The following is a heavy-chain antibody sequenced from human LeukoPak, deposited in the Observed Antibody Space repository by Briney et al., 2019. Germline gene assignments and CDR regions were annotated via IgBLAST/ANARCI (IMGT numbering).Heavy chain of an antibody. D-gene: IGHD6-19*01. CDR1: GYTFTGYY. CDR2: INPNSGGT. CDR3: ASRSESSGYSSGWDFDY. V-gene: IGHV1-2*06. J-gene: IGHJ4*02. Sequence: ASVKVSCKASGYTFTGYYMHWVRQAPGQGLEWMGRINPNSGGTNYAQKFQGRVTMTRDTSISTAYMELSRLRSDDTAVYYCASRSESSGYSSGWDFDYWGQGTLVTVSS.